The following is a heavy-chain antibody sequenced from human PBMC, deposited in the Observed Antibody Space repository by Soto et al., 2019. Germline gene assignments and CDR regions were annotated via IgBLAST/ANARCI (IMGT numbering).Heavy chain of an antibody. Sequence: HPGGSLRLSCAASGFTFSGYWMHWVRQAPGKGLVWVSRINSDGSSTRNADSVKGRFTTSRDNAKNTLHLQMNSLRAEDTAVYFCARDPNYDFWSGYPHYFDYWGQGTLVTVSS. J-gene: IGHJ4*02. D-gene: IGHD3-3*01. V-gene: IGHV3-74*01. CDR1: GFTFSGYW. CDR3: ARDPNYDFWSGYPHYFDY. CDR2: INSDGSST.